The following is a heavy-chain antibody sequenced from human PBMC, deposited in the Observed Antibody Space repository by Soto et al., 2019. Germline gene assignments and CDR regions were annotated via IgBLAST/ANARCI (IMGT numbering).Heavy chain of an antibody. CDR3: ASPVELRFFILDV. CDR2: INSDGSST. J-gene: IGHJ6*04. V-gene: IGHV3-74*01. Sequence: GGSLRLSCAASGFTFSSYWMHWVRQAPGKGLVWVSRINSDGSSTSYADSVKGRFTISRDNAKNTLYLQMNSLRAEDTAVYYCASPVELRFFILDVWGKGTTVTVSS. D-gene: IGHD3-3*01. CDR1: GFTFSSYW.